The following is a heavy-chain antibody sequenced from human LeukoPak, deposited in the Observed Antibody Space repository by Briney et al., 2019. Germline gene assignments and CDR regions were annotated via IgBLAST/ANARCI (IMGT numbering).Heavy chain of an antibody. CDR1: GYXFSLYW. J-gene: IGHJ3*02. CDR2: IYPDDSDT. CDR3: VRPLTTSYDAFDI. V-gene: IGHV5-51*01. Sequence: GESLKISCSGSGYXFSLYWISWVRQMPGKGLRWMGIIYPDDSDTRYSPSFQGQVTISADKSISTAYLQWSSLKASDTAMYYCVRPLTTSYDAFDIWGQGTMVIVSS. D-gene: IGHD2/OR15-2a*01.